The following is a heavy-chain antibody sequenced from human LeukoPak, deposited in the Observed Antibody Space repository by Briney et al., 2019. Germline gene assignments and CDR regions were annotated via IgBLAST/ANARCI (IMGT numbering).Heavy chain of an antibody. CDR1: RDTFTNNA. D-gene: IGHD3-9*01. CDR2: IIPIFGTA. CDR3: ASGPRVGYYDISTGAESFDY. V-gene: IGHV1-69*06. Sequence: ASVKVSCKASRDTFTNNAISWVRQAPGQGLEWMGGIIPIFGTANYAQKFQGRVTITADKSTSTAYMELSSLRSEDTAVYYCASGPRVGYYDISTGAESFDYWGQGTQVTASS. J-gene: IGHJ4*02.